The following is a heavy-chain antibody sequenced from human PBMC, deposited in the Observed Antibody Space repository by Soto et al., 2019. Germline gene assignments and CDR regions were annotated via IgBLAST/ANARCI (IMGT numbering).Heavy chain of an antibody. CDR1: GFTFSSYA. D-gene: IGHD3-10*01. CDR2: ISGSGGST. CDR3: AKDRGSRYYYYGMDV. V-gene: IGHV3-23*01. J-gene: IGHJ6*02. Sequence: GGSLRLSCAASGFTFSSYAMSWVRQAPGKGLELVSAISGSGGSTYYADSVKGRFTISRDNSENTLYLQMNSLRAEDTAVYYCAKDRGSRYYYYGMDVWGQGTTVTVSS.